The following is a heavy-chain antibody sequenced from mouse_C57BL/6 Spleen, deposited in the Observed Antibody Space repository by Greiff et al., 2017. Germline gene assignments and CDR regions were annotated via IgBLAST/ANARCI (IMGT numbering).Heavy chain of an antibody. D-gene: IGHD1-1*01. J-gene: IGHJ2*01. CDR3: AKPYSYSSSYFDD. Sequence: EVKLVESGGGLVKPGGSLKLSCAASGFTFSDYGMHWVRQAPEKGLEWVAYISSGSSTISYAATVKGRFTISRDNAKNTLFLRMTSLRSEDTAMYYCAKPYSYSSSYFDDWGQGTTLTVSS. V-gene: IGHV5-17*01. CDR1: GFTFSDYG. CDR2: ISSGSSTI.